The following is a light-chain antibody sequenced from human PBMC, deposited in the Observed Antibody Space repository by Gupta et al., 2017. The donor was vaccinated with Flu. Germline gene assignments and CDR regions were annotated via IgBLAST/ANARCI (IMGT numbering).Light chain of an antibody. J-gene: IGKJ5*01. V-gene: IGKV3-20*01. CDR2: DAS. CDR1: QSISSSD. Sequence: EIVLTQSPGTLSLSPGERATLSCRASQSISSSDLAWYQQKPGQAPRLLIFDASSRATGIPDRFSGSGSATDFTLTISRLEPEDFAVYYCHQYGRAPRSFGQGTRLDIE. CDR3: HQYGRAPRS.